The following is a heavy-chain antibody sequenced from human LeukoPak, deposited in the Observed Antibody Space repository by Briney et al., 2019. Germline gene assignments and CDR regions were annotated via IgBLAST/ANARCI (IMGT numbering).Heavy chain of an antibody. Sequence: GGSLRLSCAASGFTFSSYWMHWVRQAPGKGLEWVSAISGSGGSTYYADSVKGRFTISRDNSKNTLYLQMNSLRAEDTAVYYCAKDLGYRIFDYWGQGTLVTLSS. V-gene: IGHV3-23*01. CDR3: AKDLGYRIFDY. CDR2: ISGSGGST. CDR1: GFTFSSYW. D-gene: IGHD5-12*01. J-gene: IGHJ4*02.